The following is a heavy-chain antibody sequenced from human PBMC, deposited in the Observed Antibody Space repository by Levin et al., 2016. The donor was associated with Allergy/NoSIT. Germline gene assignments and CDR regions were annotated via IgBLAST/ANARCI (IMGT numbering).Heavy chain of an antibody. V-gene: IGHV3-64D*06. J-gene: IGHJ4*02. CDR3: VKPQKWVSRYYFDY. CDR1: GFTFSSYA. CDR2: ISSNGGST. Sequence: GESLKISCSASGFTFSSYAMHWVRQAPGKGLEYVSAISSNGGSTYYADSVKGRFTISRDNSKNTLYLQMSSLRAEDTAVYYCVKPQKWVSRYYFDYWGQGTLVTVSS. D-gene: IGHD2-8*01.